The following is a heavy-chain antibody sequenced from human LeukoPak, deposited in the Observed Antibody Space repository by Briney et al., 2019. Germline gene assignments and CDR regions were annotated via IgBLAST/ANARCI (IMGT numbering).Heavy chain of an antibody. CDR1: GYSFTSNW. V-gene: IGHV5-51*01. CDR2: IYPGDSDT. CDR3: ARLPYSYGYVGVFDY. Sequence: GESLKISCKGSGYSFTSNWIGWVRQMPGKGLEWMGIIYPGDSDTRYSPSFQGQVTISADKSISTAYLQSSSLKASDTAMYYGARLPYSYGYVGVFDYWGQGTLVTVSS. J-gene: IGHJ4*02. D-gene: IGHD5-18*01.